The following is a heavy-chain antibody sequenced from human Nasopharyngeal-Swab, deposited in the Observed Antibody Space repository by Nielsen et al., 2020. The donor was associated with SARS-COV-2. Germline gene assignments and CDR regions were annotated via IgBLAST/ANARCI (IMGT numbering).Heavy chain of an antibody. V-gene: IGHV3-23*01. CDR2: ISGSGRST. J-gene: IGHJ4*02. CDR1: GFTFSSYA. CDR3: AKLDFGGWLGSTTGYFDY. D-gene: IGHD2/OR15-2a*01. Sequence: GESLKISCAASGFTFSSYAMSWVRQAPGKGLEWVSAISGSGRSTYYADSVKGRFTITRDNSKNTLYLQMNSLRAEDTAVYFCAKLDFGGWLGSTTGYFDYWGQGTLVTVSS.